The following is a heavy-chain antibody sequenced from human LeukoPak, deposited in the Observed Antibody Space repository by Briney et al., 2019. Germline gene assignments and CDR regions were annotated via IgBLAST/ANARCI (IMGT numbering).Heavy chain of an antibody. D-gene: IGHD5-12*01. J-gene: IGHJ4*02. Sequence: SETLSLTCAVSGGSISSGGYSWSWIRQPPGKGLEWIGYIYHSGSTYYNPSLKSRVTISVDRSKNQFPLKLSSVTAADTAVYYCARGIVATLGLDYWGQGTLVTVSS. CDR2: IYHSGST. CDR1: GGSISSGGYS. CDR3: ARGIVATLGLDY. V-gene: IGHV4-30-2*01.